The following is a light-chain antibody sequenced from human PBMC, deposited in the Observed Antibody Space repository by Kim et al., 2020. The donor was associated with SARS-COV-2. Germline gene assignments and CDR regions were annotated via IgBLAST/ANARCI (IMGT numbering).Light chain of an antibody. CDR3: QQYNSYPPT. CDR2: DAS. V-gene: IGKV1-5*01. Sequence: DIQMTQSPSTLSASVGDRVTITCRASQSISSWLAWYQLKPGKAPKPLIYDASSLESGVPSRFIGSGSGTEFTLTISSLQPDDFATYYCQQYNSYPPTFGGGTKVDIK. J-gene: IGKJ4*01. CDR1: QSISSW.